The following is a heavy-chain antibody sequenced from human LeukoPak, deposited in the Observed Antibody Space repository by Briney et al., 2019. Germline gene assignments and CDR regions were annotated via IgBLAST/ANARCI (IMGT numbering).Heavy chain of an antibody. CDR2: INHSGST. V-gene: IGHV4-34*01. CDR1: GGSFSGYY. J-gene: IGHJ4*02. Sequence: SETLSLTCAVYGGSFSGYYWSWIRQPPGKGLEWIGEINHSGSTNYNPSLKSRVTISVDTSKNQFSLKLSSVTAADTAVYYCARGITGTTPFYFDYWGQGTLVTVSS. CDR3: ARGITGTTPFYFDY. D-gene: IGHD1-20*01.